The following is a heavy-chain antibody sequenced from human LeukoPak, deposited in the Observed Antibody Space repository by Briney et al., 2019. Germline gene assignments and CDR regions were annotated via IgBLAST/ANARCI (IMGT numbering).Heavy chain of an antibody. CDR1: GYTFTSYD. J-gene: IGHJ5*02. CDR2: MNPNSGNT. D-gene: IGHD6-13*01. V-gene: IGHV1-8*01. Sequence: ASVKVSCKASGYTFTSYDINWVRQATGQGLEWMGWMNPNSGNTGYAQKFQGRVTMTRNTSISTAYMELSSLRSEDTAVYYCAREDGQQLVRVGEYNWFDPLGPGNPGHRLL. CDR3: AREDGQQLVRVGEYNWFDP.